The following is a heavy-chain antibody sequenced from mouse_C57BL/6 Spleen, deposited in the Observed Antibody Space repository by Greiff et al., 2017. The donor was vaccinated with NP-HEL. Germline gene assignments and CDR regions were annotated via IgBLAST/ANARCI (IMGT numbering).Heavy chain of an antibody. V-gene: IGHV2-6-1*01. CDR1: GFSLTSYG. J-gene: IGHJ2*01. CDR2: IWSDGST. D-gene: IGHD2-3*01. CDR3: ARHGGYSLPFDY. Sequence: VKVEESGPGLVAPSQSLSITCTVSGFSLTSYGVHWVRQPPGKGLEWLVVIWSDGSTTYNSALKSRLSISKDNSKSQVFLKMNSLQTDDTAMYYCARHGGYSLPFDYWGQGTTLTVSS.